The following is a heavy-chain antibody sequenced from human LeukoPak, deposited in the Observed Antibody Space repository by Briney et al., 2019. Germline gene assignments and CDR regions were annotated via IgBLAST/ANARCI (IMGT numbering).Heavy chain of an antibody. CDR3: ARDLVTAIYYYGMDV. Sequence: PGGSLRLSCAASGFTFTNAWMNWVRQAPGKGLEWVGRIKSKSDGGTVDYAAPVKGRFTISRDNSKNTLYLQMNSLRAEDTAVYYCARDLVTAIYYYGMDVWGQGTTVTVSS. J-gene: IGHJ6*02. CDR1: GFTFTNAW. D-gene: IGHD2-21*02. CDR2: IKSKSDGGTV. V-gene: IGHV3-15*07.